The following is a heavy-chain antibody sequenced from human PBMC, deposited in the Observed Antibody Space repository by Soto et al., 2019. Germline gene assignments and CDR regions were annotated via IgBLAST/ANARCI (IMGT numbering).Heavy chain of an antibody. CDR1: GFTFSSYG. Sequence: QVQLVESGGGVVQPGRSLRLSCAASGFTFSSYGMQWVRQAPGKGLEWVAVISYDGSNKYYADSVKGRFTISRDNSKNTLYLQMNSLRAEDTAVYYCAKGGVRTIPYYYYGMDVWGQGTTVTVSS. V-gene: IGHV3-30*18. CDR3: AKGGVRTIPYYYYGMDV. D-gene: IGHD3-16*01. J-gene: IGHJ6*02. CDR2: ISYDGSNK.